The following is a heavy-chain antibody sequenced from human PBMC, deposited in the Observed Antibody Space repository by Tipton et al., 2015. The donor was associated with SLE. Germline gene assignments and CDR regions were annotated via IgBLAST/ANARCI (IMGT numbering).Heavy chain of an antibody. CDR1: GFTFSSYS. Sequence: SLRLSCAASGFTFSSYSMNWVRQAPGKGLEWVSSISSSSSYIYYADSVKGRFTISRDNAKNSLYLQMNSLGAEDTAVYYCAREGIAAAVGYYYYMDVWGKGTTVTVSS. D-gene: IGHD6-13*01. CDR2: ISSSSSYI. CDR3: AREGIAAAVGYYYYMDV. V-gene: IGHV3-21*01. J-gene: IGHJ6*03.